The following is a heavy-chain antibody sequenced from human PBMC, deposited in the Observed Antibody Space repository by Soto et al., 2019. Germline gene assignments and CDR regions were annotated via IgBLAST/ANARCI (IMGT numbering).Heavy chain of an antibody. D-gene: IGHD5-12*01. CDR1: GFTFSSYG. CDR3: AKGFWEMEIVATIAGYYYYYGMDV. Sequence: QVQLVESGGGVVQPGRSLRLSCAASGFTFSSYGMHWVRQAPGKGLEWVAVISYDGSNKYYADSVKGRFTISRDNSKNTPYLQMNSLRAEDTAVYYCAKGFWEMEIVATIAGYYYYYGMDVWGQGTTVTVSS. CDR2: ISYDGSNK. J-gene: IGHJ6*02. V-gene: IGHV3-30*18.